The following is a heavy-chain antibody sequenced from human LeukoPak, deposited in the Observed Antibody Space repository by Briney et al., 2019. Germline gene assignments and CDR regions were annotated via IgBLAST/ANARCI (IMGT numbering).Heavy chain of an antibody. CDR2: ISYDGSNK. J-gene: IGHJ5*02. V-gene: IGHV3-30-3*01. D-gene: IGHD3-22*01. CDR3: ARDSEEGTYYYDSSGYYTWFDP. Sequence: GGSLRLSCAASGFTFSSYAMHWVRQAPGKGLEWAAVISYDGSNKYYADSVKGRFTISRDNSKNTLYLQMNSLRAEDTAVYYCARDSEEGTYYYDSSGYYTWFDPWGQGTLVTVSS. CDR1: GFTFSSYA.